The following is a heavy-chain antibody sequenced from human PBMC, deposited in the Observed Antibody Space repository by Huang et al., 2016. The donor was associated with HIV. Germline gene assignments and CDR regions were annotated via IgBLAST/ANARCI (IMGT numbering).Heavy chain of an antibody. J-gene: IGHJ6*02. CDR3: ARHGRVAGHYYNNMDV. Sequence: LQLQESGPGLVKSSETLSLICTVSGGSISSSSYYWGWIRQPTGKGPEWSGSIYYSGNTYYNPPLKSRVTISVDTSKNQFSLKVNSVTAADTAVYYCARHGRVAGHYYNNMDVWGRGTTVTVSS. CDR1: GGSISSSSYY. D-gene: IGHD6-19*01. CDR2: IYYSGNT. V-gene: IGHV4-39*01.